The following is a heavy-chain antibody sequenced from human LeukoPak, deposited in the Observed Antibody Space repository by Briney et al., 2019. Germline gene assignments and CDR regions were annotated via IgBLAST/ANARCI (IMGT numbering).Heavy chain of an antibody. J-gene: IGHJ4*02. CDR1: GGSISNYY. Sequence: SETLSLTCTVSGGSISNYYWSWIRQPPGKGLEWIGYIYHSGSTYYNPSLKSRVTISVDRSKNQFSLKLSSVTAADTAVYYCARWDTAMVTGFDYWGQGTLVTVSS. V-gene: IGHV4-59*12. CDR2: IYHSGST. D-gene: IGHD5-18*01. CDR3: ARWDTAMVTGFDY.